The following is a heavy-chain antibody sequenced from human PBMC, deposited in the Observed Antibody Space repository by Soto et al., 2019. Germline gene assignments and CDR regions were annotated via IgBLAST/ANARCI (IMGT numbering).Heavy chain of an antibody. CDR3: AKSRYSDSSGDFYDY. CDR1: AFTFNNYA. J-gene: IGHJ4*02. D-gene: IGHD3-22*01. Sequence: EVQLLESGGGLVQPGGSLSLSCAASAFTFNNYAMSWVRQAPGKGLEWVSGIGGSGRTTYYADSVKGRFTISRDNSNNALFLQMNSLTAEDTAVYYCAKSRYSDSSGDFYDYWCQGTLVTVSS. CDR2: IGGSGRTT. V-gene: IGHV3-23*01.